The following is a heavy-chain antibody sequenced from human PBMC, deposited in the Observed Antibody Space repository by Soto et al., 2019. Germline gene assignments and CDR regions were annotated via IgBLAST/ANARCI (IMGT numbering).Heavy chain of an antibody. CDR3: ATNSLDYYDSSGYYY. CDR1: GGSFSGYY. CDR2: INHSGST. V-gene: IGHV4-34*01. D-gene: IGHD3-22*01. J-gene: IGHJ4*02. Sequence: KPSETLSLTCAVHGGSFSGYYWSWIRQPPGKGLEWIGEINHSGSTNYNPSLKSRVTISVDTSKNQFSLKLSSVTAADTAVYYCATNSLDYYDSSGYYYWGQGTLVTVSS.